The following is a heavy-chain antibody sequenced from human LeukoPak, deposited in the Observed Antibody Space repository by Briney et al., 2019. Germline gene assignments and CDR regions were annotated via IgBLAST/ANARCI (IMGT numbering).Heavy chain of an antibody. V-gene: IGHV3-23*01. CDR3: AKDLHWGFDY. CDR1: GFTFSTYG. CDR2: ISGNGGIT. Sequence: GGSLRLSCAASGFTFSTYGMSWVRQAPGKGLEWVSAISGNGGITYYADSVKGRFTISRDNSKSTLYLQMSSLRAEDTAVYYCAKDLHWGFDYWGQGTLVTVSS. J-gene: IGHJ4*02. D-gene: IGHD7-27*01.